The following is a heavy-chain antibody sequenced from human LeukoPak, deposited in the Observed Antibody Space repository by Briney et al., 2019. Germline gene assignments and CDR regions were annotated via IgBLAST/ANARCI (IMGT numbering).Heavy chain of an antibody. CDR3: ATYYDSSGYRSTPHFDY. CDR2: IHYSGNT. CDR1: GGSISSYY. J-gene: IGHJ4*02. V-gene: IGHV4-59*01. Sequence: SETLSLTCTVSGGSISSYYWSWIRQPPGKGLECIGYIHYSGNTNYNPSLKSRVTISVDTSKNQFSLKLNSVTAADTAVYYCATYYDSSGYRSTPHFDYWGQGTLVTVSS. D-gene: IGHD3-22*01.